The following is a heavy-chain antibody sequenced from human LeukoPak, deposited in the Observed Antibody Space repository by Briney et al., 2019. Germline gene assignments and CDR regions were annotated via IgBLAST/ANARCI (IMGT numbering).Heavy chain of an antibody. CDR3: AGLSGYEPYYFDY. V-gene: IGHV1-2*02. CDR1: GYSFTGYY. CDR2: INPNSGGT. J-gene: IGHJ4*02. D-gene: IGHD5-12*01. Sequence: ASVKVSFKASGYSFTGYYMHWVRQAPGQGLEWMGCINPNSGGTDYAQKFQGRVTMTRDTSISTAYMELSRLTSDDTAVYYCAGLSGYEPYYFDYWGQGALVAVSS.